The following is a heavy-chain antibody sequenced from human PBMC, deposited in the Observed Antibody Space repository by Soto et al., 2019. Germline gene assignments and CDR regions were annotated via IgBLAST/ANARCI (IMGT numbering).Heavy chain of an antibody. CDR1: GFTFGDYA. V-gene: IGHV3-49*04. CDR2: IRSKAYGGTT. D-gene: IGHD5-12*01. J-gene: IGHJ6*02. CDR3: TRDIVATIWHYYYGMDV. Sequence: PGGSLRLSCTASGFTFGDYAMSWVRQAPGKGLEWVGFIRSKAYGGTTEYAASVKGRFTISRDDSKSIAYLQMNSLKTEDTAVYYCTRDIVATIWHYYYGMDVWGQGTQVTVSS.